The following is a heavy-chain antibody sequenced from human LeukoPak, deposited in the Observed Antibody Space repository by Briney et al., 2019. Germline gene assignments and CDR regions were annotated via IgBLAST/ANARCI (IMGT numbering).Heavy chain of an antibody. Sequence: GGSLRLSCAASGFTFSTYGMHWVRQAPGKGLEWVAVIWYDGSNKYYADSVKGRFTISRDNSKNTLYLQMNSLRAEDTAVYYCARTVNDILTGYYRHGMDAWGQGTTVTVSS. J-gene: IGHJ6*02. D-gene: IGHD3-9*01. CDR1: GFTFSTYG. CDR2: IWYDGSNK. CDR3: ARTVNDILTGYYRHGMDA. V-gene: IGHV3-33*01.